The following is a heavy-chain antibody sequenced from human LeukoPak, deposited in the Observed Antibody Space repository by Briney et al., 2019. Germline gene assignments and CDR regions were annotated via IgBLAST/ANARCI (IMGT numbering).Heavy chain of an antibody. V-gene: IGHV4-59*12. CDR3: ARGVTTDPAFDY. CDR2: IYHSGST. D-gene: IGHD4-17*01. J-gene: IGHJ4*02. CDR1: GGSISSYY. Sequence: PSETLSLTCTVSGGSISSYYWSWIRQPPGKGLEWIGYIYHSGSTYYNPSLKSRVTISVDRSKNQFSLKLSSVTAADTAVYYCARGVTTDPAFDYWGQGTLVTVSS.